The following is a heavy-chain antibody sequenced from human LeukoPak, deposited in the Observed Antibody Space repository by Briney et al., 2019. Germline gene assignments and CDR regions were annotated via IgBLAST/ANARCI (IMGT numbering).Heavy chain of an antibody. CDR3: AREAIDIVVVPAAPHFDY. J-gene: IGHJ4*02. V-gene: IGHV3-33*01. CDR1: GFTFSSYG. Sequence: GGSLRLSCAASGFTFSSYGMHWVRQAPGKGLEWVADIWYDGSNKYYADSVKGRFTISRDNSKNTLYLQMNSLRAEDTAVYYCAREAIDIVVVPAAPHFDYWGQGTLVTVSS. D-gene: IGHD2-2*01. CDR2: IWYDGSNK.